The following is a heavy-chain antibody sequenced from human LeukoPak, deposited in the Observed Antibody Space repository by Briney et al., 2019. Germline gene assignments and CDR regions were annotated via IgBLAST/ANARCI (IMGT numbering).Heavy chain of an antibody. V-gene: IGHV3-23*01. CDR3: AKDRKPIAAAGLFDY. J-gene: IGHJ4*02. CDR1: GFTFSSYA. CDR2: ISGSCGST. Sequence: GGSLRLSCAASGFTFSSYAMSWVRQAPGKGLEWVSAISGSCGSTYYADSVKGRFTISRDNSKNTLYLQMNSLRAEDTAVYYCAKDRKPIAAAGLFDYWGQGTLVTVSS. D-gene: IGHD6-13*01.